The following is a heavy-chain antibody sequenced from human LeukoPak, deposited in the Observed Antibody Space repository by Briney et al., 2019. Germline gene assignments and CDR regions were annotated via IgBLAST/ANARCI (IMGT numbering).Heavy chain of an antibody. Sequence: PSETLSLTCSVSGDSMNGHFWSWIRQSPGKGLEWIGNVHYSLPSNFSPSLKSRVTISVDTSRSQFSLKLGTVTAADTAVYYCACYNFVGRTFDCWGQGTLVTVSS. CDR1: GDSMNGHF. CDR2: VHYSLPS. D-gene: IGHD5-24*01. J-gene: IGHJ4*02. V-gene: IGHV4-59*11. CDR3: ACYNFVGRTFDC.